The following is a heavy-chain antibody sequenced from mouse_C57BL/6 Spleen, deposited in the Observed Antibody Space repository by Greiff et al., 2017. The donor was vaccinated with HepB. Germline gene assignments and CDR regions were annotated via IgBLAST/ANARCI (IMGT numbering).Heavy chain of an antibody. V-gene: IGHV1-59*01. CDR3: ARYYGSSSAFDY. J-gene: IGHJ2*01. Sequence: QVQLQQPGAELVRPGTSVKLSCKASGYTFTSYWMHWVKQRPGQGLEWIGLIDPSDSYTNYNQKFKGKATLTVDTSSSTAYMQLSSLTSEDSAVYYCARYYGSSSAFDYWGQGTTLTVSS. D-gene: IGHD1-1*01. CDR1: GYTFTSYW. CDR2: IDPSDSYT.